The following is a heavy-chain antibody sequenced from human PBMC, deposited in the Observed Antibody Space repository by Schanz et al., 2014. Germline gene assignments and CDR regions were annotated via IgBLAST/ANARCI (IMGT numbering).Heavy chain of an antibody. CDR3: ARDGGRDGYNLAFDV. J-gene: IGHJ3*01. V-gene: IGHV3-48*01. CDR1: GFTFSSYS. CDR2: ISRDGTTS. Sequence: VQLVESGGSVVQPGRSLRLSCAASGFTFSSYSMNWVRQAPGKGLEWLSYISRDGTTSYYADSVKGRFTISRDSSKNTLFLQMNSLRAEDTAVYFCARDGGRDGYNLAFDVWGQGTLVTVSS. D-gene: IGHD5-12*01.